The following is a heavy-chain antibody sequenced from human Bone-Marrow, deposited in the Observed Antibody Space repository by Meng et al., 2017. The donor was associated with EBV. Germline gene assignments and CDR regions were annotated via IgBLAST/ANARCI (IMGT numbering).Heavy chain of an antibody. Sequence: LKEPGPTMGKPPQPLTLTGIFSWFSLSTDGEGVGWIRQPPGKALEWLALIYWDDDKRYSPSLESRLTITKDTSKNQVVLTMTNMDPVDTATYYCAHRLSSGWYDYWGQGTLVTVSS. CDR1: WFSLSTDGEG. CDR3: AHRLSSGWYDY. D-gene: IGHD6-19*01. J-gene: IGHJ4*02. V-gene: IGHV2-5*02. CDR2: IYWDDDK.